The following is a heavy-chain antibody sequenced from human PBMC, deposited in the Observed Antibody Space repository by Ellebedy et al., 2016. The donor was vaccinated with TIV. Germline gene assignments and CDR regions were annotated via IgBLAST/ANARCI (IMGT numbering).Heavy chain of an antibody. D-gene: IGHD1-26*01. CDR3: ARDTRYPSGSYFSLPATRDVGIDY. Sequence: GESLKISXAASGFTFSSYSMNWVRQAPGKGLEWVSYISSSSSTIYYADSVKGRFTISRDNAKNSLYLQMNSLRAEDTAVYYCARDTRYPSGSYFSLPATRDVGIDYWGQGTLVTVSS. CDR1: GFTFSSYS. J-gene: IGHJ4*02. CDR2: ISSSSSTI. V-gene: IGHV3-48*04.